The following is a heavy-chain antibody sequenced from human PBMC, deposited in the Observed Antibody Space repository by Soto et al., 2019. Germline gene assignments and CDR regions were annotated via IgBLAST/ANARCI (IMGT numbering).Heavy chain of an antibody. CDR3: ARDTGYCGGDCSLYYYYGMDV. CDR1: GGSISSGGYY. Sequence: PSETLSLTCTVSGGSISSGGYYWSWIRQHPGKGLEWIGYIYYSGSTYYNPSLKSRVTISVDTSKNQFSLKLSSVTAADTAVYYCARDTGYCGGDCSLYYYYGMDVWGQGTTVTVS. J-gene: IGHJ6*02. CDR2: IYYSGST. D-gene: IGHD2-21*02. V-gene: IGHV4-31*03.